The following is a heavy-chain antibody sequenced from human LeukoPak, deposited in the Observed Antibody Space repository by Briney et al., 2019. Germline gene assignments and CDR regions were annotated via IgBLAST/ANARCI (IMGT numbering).Heavy chain of an antibody. J-gene: IGHJ4*02. CDR1: GFSFSSYS. V-gene: IGHV3-48*02. CDR3: ARETWGSCGGGDCYVFDY. CDR2: ISGGSGSI. Sequence: GGSLSLSCTASGFSFSSYSMNWVRQAPGKGLEWVSYISGGSGSIYYADSVRGRFTISRDNAKNSLYLEMNSLRDEDTAVYYCARETWGSCGGGDCYVFDYWGQGTLVTVSS. D-gene: IGHD2-21*02.